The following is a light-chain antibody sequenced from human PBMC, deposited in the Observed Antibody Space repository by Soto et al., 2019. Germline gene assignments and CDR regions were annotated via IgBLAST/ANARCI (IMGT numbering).Light chain of an antibody. CDR2: SNN. V-gene: IGLV1-44*01. CDR1: SSNIGSNT. CDR3: AAWDDSLSWV. Sequence: QSALTQPPSASGTPGQRVTISCSGSSSNIGSNTVNWYQQLPGTAPKHLIFSNNQRPSGVPDRFSGSKSGTSASLAISGLQPEDEADYYCAAWDDSLSWVFGGGTQLT. J-gene: IGLJ3*02.